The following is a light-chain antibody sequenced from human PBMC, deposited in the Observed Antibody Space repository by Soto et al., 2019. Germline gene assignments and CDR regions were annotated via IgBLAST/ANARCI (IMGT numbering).Light chain of an antibody. CDR3: QQYGSSGT. CDR1: QTVRNNY. CDR2: DAS. J-gene: IGKJ1*01. V-gene: IGKV3-20*01. Sequence: GLSQSPGAVSLSTGERATLSCRASQTVRNNYLAWYQQKPGQAPRLLIYDASSRATGIPDRFSGGGSGTDFTLTISRLEPEDFAVYYCQQYGSSGTFGQGTKVDIK.